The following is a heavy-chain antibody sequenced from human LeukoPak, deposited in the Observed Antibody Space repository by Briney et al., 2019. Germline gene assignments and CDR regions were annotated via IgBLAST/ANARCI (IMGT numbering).Heavy chain of an antibody. Sequence: ASVKVSCKASGYTFTSYYMHWVRQAPGQGLEWMGIINPSGGSTSYAQKFQGRVTMTRDTSTSTVYMELSSLRSEDTAVYYCARASMVVTRCFDSWGQGTLVTVSA. D-gene: IGHD4-23*01. CDR3: ARASMVVTRCFDS. J-gene: IGHJ4*02. CDR1: GYTFTSYY. V-gene: IGHV1-46*01. CDR2: INPSGGST.